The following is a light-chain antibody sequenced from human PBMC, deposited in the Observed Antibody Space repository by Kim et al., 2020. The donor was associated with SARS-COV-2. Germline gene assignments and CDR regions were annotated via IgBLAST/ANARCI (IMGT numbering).Light chain of an antibody. CDR2: GKH. J-gene: IGLJ2*01. CDR1: SIRSYY. Sequence: AWGKTVRTTCQRNSIRSYYTTRCKQKQGQAPILVNYGKHNRPSGIPDRFSGPSTGNTASLTITGTQAGDEADYYCNSRDSNDNVVFGGGTKLTVL. V-gene: IGLV3-19*01. CDR3: NSRDSNDNVV.